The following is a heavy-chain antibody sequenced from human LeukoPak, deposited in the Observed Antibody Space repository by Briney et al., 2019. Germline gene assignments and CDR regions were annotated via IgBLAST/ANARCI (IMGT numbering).Heavy chain of an antibody. D-gene: IGHD4-23*01. CDR1: GFTFSNYW. CDR3: ARDRWASPPWFDP. Sequence: GGSLRLSCGASGFTFSNYWMSWVRQAPGKGLEWVANIKQDGSEEYYVDSVKGRFTISRDNAQKSLYLQMNSLRAEDTAVYYCARDRWASPPWFDPWGQGTLVTVSS. V-gene: IGHV3-7*03. J-gene: IGHJ5*02. CDR2: IKQDGSEE.